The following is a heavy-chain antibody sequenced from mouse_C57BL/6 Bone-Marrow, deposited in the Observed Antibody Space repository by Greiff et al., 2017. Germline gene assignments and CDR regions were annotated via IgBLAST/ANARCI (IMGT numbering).Heavy chain of an antibody. V-gene: IGHV1-42*01. D-gene: IGHD1-1*01. CDR3: ARRAVELRGAMDY. CDR2: INPSTGGT. CDR1: GYSFTGYY. J-gene: IGHJ4*01. Sequence: EVQLQQSGPELVKPGASVKISCKASGYSFTGYYMNWVKQSPEKSLEWIGEINPSTGGTTYNQKFKAKATLTVDKSSSTAYMQLKSLTSEDSAVYYCARRAVELRGAMDYWGQGTSVTVSS.